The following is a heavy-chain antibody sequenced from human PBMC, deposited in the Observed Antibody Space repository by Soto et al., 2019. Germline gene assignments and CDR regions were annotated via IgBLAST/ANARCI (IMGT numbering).Heavy chain of an antibody. D-gene: IGHD3-22*01. CDR3: ASSYSGYLDN. J-gene: IGHJ4*02. CDR2: IYHTGNT. CDR1: GGSMSSGAYY. V-gene: IGHV4-31*03. Sequence: SETLSLTCSVSGGSMSSGAYYWNWIRQHPVKGLEWIAYIYHTGNTYYNPSLRSRTTISVDTSENQFSLKLTSVTDADTAVYYCASSYSGYLDNWGQGTPVTVSS.